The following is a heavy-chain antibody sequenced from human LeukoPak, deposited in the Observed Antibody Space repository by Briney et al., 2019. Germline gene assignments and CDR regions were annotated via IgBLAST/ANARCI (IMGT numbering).Heavy chain of an antibody. CDR1: GGSFSGYY. V-gene: IGHV4-34*01. CDR3: ARDIPPGYCSGGSCYGY. D-gene: IGHD2-15*01. J-gene: IGHJ4*02. CDR2: INHSGST. Sequence: SETLSLTCAVYGGSFSGYYWSWIRQPPGKGLEWIGEINHSGSTNYNPSLKSRVTISVDTSKNQFSLKLSSVTAADTAVYYCARDIPPGYCSGGSCYGYWGQGTLVTVSS.